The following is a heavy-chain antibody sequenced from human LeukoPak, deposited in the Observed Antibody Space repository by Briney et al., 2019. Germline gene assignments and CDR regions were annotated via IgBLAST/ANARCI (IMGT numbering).Heavy chain of an antibody. CDR2: IYYSGST. CDR1: GGSISSGGYY. Sequence: SETLSLTCTVSGGSISSGGYYWGWIRQPPGKGLEWIGSIYYSGSTYYNPSLKSRVTISVDTSKNQFSLKLSSVTAADTAVYYCARPGIAAAGPLGWFDPWGQGTLVTVSS. V-gene: IGHV4-39*01. D-gene: IGHD6-13*01. J-gene: IGHJ5*02. CDR3: ARPGIAAAGPLGWFDP.